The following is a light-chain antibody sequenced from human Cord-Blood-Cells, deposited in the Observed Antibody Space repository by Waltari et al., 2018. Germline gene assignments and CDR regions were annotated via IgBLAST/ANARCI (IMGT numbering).Light chain of an antibody. J-gene: IGLJ1*01. Sequence: QSALTQPASVSGSPGQSITISCPGTSSDVGSYNLFSWYQQHPGKAPKLMIYEGSKRPSGVSNRFSGSKSGNTASLTISGLQAEDEADYYCCSYAGRSTYVFGTGTKVTVL. CDR1: SSDVGSYNL. CDR3: CSYAGRSTYV. V-gene: IGLV2-23*01. CDR2: EGS.